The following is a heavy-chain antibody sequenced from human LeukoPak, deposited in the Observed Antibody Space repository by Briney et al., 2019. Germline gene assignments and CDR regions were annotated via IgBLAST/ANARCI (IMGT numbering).Heavy chain of an antibody. CDR2: IWYDGSNK. D-gene: IGHD1-1*01. CDR1: GFTFSSYG. J-gene: IGHJ4*02. V-gene: IGHV3-33*01. Sequence: PGRSLRLSCAASGFTFSSYGMHWVRQAPGNGLEWVAVIWYDGSNKYYADSVKGRFTISRDNSKNTLYLQMNSLRAEDTAVYYCARDETGRLDYWGQGTLVTVSS. CDR3: ARDETGRLDY.